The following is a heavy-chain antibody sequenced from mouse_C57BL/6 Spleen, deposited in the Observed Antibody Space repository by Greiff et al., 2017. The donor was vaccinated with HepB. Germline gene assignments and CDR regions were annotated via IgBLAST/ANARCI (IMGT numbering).Heavy chain of an antibody. V-gene: IGHV14-3*01. Sequence: EVQLQQSVAELVRPGASVKLSCTASGFNIKNTYMHWVKQRPEQGLEWIGRIDPANGNTKYAPKFQGKATITADTSSSTAYLQRSSLTSGDTAIYYCARGDYDQAWCAYWGQGTLVTVSA. CDR2: IDPANGNT. CDR3: ARGDYDQAWCAY. J-gene: IGHJ3*01. CDR1: GFNIKNTY. D-gene: IGHD2-4*01.